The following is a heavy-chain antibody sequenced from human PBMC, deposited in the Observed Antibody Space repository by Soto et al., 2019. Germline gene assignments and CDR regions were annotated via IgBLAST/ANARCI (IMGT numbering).Heavy chain of an antibody. CDR3: ARGEDTAMVALGGWFDP. V-gene: IGHV1-69*02. CDR1: GGTFSSYT. J-gene: IGHJ5*02. D-gene: IGHD5-18*01. CDR2: IIPILGIA. Sequence: SVKVSCKASGGTFSSYTISWVRQAPGQGLEWMGRIIPILGIADYAQKFQGRVTITADKSTSTAYMELSSLRSEDTAVYYCARGEDTAMVALGGWFDPWGQGTLVTVSS.